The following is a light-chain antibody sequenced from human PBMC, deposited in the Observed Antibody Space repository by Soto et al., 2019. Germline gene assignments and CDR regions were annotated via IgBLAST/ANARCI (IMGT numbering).Light chain of an antibody. J-gene: IGLJ2*01. CDR3: QSYDFSLSGSV. CDR1: SSDVGGYNY. Sequence: QSALTQPPSASGSPGQSVTISCIGTSSDVGGYNYVSWYQQHPGKAPKLIISEVSKRPSGVPDRFSGSKSGTSASLAITGLQADDEADYYCQSYDFSLSGSVFGGGTKLTVL. CDR2: EVS. V-gene: IGLV2-8*01.